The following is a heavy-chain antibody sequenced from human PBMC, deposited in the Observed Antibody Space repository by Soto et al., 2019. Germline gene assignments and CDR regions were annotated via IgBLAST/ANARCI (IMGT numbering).Heavy chain of an antibody. J-gene: IGHJ4*02. D-gene: IGHD5-12*01. CDR3: TRHTGYDSSLDY. V-gene: IGHV5-10-1*01. CDR2: IDPSDSYT. CDR1: GYTFTGHW. Sequence: PGESLKISCQGSGYTFTGHWISWVRQMPGKGLEWMGRIDPSDSYTDYSPTVQGHVTMSADKSINTAYLQWSSLQASDTAVYYCTRHTGYDSSLDYWGPGTLGTVSS.